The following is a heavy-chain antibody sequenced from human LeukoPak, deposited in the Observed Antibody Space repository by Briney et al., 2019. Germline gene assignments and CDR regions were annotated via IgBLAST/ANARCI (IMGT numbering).Heavy chain of an antibody. J-gene: IGHJ4*02. CDR3: GRGGLTGQMAAFDY. D-gene: IGHD3-9*01. V-gene: IGHV3-74*01. CDR2: INSDGGST. Sequence: GGSLRLSCAASGFSFSSYWMHWGRHAPGKGLGWVSRINSDGGSTTYADSVKGRFTISRDNAKNTMYLQMSSLRADDSAVYYCGRGGLTGQMAAFDYWGQGALVTVST. CDR1: GFSFSSYW.